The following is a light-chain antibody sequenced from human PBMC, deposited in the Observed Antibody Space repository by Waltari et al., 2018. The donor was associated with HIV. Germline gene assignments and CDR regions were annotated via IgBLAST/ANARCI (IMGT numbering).Light chain of an antibody. V-gene: IGLV2-23*02. Sequence: QSALTQPASVSGSPGQSITISCTGTSRDVGGYNLFSCYQQHPGKAPKLMIYEVSKRPSGVSNRFSGSKSGNTASLTISGLQAEDEADYYCCAYAGSTTYVIFGGGTKLTVL. CDR1: SRDVGGYNL. CDR2: EVS. J-gene: IGLJ2*01. CDR3: CAYAGSTTYVI.